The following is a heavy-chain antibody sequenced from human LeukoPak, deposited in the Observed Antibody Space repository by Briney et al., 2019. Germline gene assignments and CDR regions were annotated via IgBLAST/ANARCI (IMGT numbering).Heavy chain of an antibody. CDR3: ATVGYGGSSRPAHWFDP. CDR2: IKQDGSEK. V-gene: IGHV3-7*01. Sequence: GGSLRLSCAASGFTFSNAWMSWVRQAPGKGLEWVANIKQDGSEKYYVDSVKGRFSLSRDNAKNSLYLQMNSLRTEDTAMYYCATVGYGGSSRPAHWFDPWGQGTLVIVSS. CDR1: GFTFSNAW. J-gene: IGHJ5*02. D-gene: IGHD6-6*01.